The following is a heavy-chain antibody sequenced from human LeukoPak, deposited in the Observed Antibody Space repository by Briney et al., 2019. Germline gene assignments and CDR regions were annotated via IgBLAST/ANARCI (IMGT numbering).Heavy chain of an antibody. V-gene: IGHV4-59*08. J-gene: IGHJ4*02. CDR1: GGSISGYY. D-gene: IGHD5-24*01. CDR2: IYYSGST. Sequence: SETLSLTCTVSGGSISGYYWTWIRQPPGKGLEWIGYIYYSGSTNYNPSLKSRVTISVDTSKNQFSLKLSSVTAADTAVYYCARVPEMATAKFDYWGQGTLVTVSS. CDR3: ARVPEMATAKFDY.